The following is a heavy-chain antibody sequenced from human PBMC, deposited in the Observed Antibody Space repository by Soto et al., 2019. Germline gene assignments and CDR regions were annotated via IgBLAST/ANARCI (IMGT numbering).Heavy chain of an antibody. J-gene: IGHJ4*02. CDR2: IYYSGST. CDR3: ARLQDYGDLEDY. V-gene: IGHV4-39*01. Sequence: QLQLQESGPGLVKPSETLSLTCTVSGGSISSSSYYWGWIRQPPGKGLEWIGSIYYSGSTYYNPSLKSRVTISVDTSKNQFSLKLSSLTAADTAVYYCARLQDYGDLEDYWGPGNLVTGSS. CDR1: GGSISSSSYY. D-gene: IGHD4-17*01.